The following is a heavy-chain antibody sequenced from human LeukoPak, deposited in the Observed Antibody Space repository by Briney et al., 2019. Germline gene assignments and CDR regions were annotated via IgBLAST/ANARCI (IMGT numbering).Heavy chain of an antibody. CDR3: TAVRGHYDSSGYSGY. CDR2: ISSVGSST. J-gene: IGHJ4*02. Sequence: GGSLRLSCAASGFTFSGDYMSWIRQAPGKGLEWVPYISSVGSSTVYADSVKGRFTISRDNAKSSLFLQMNSLRAEDTAVYYCTAVRGHYDSSGYSGYWGQGTLVTVSS. CDR1: GFTFSGDY. D-gene: IGHD3-22*01. V-gene: IGHV3-11*04.